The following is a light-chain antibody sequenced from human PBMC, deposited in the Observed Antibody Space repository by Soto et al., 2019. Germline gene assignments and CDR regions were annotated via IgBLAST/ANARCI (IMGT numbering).Light chain of an antibody. J-gene: IGLJ3*02. CDR3: CSYTSISTWV. Sequence: QSVLTQPASVSGSPGQSITISCTGTSSDVGSYNYVSWYQQPPGKAPKLMIFKVSNRPSRVYNRFSGSKSGNPASLTVSGLKAEDEANYYCCSYTSISTWVFGGGTKLTVL. CDR1: SSDVGSYNY. CDR2: KVS. V-gene: IGLV2-14*01.